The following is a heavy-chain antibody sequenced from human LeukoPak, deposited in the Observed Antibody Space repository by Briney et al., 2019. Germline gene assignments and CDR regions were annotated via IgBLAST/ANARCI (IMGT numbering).Heavy chain of an antibody. D-gene: IGHD2/OR15-2a*01. J-gene: IGHJ3*02. CDR3: ARDFLQTSSPDAFDI. CDR2: VSYSGNT. CDR1: GVPISSGGYS. Sequence: PSETLSLTCTVSGVPISSGGYSRTWIRQPPGKGLEWIGYVSYSGNTYYNPSVRSRVAISSDASKNQFSLTLTSVTAADTAVYYCARDFLQTSSPDAFDIWGQGTMVSVSS. V-gene: IGHV4-31*03.